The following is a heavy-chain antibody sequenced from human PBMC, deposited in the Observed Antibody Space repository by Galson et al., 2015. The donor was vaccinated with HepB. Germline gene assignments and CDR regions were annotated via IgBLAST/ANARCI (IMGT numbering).Heavy chain of an antibody. Sequence: SLRLSCAASGFTFSSYWMTWVRQAPGKGLEWVANIKVDGSEKNYVDSVKGRFTISRDNAKDSLYLQMNSLRAEDTAVYYCARAVGYCSSPSCYANDLYYDVMDVWGQGTTATASS. V-gene: IGHV3-7*01. CDR3: ARAVGYCSSPSCYANDLYYDVMDV. D-gene: IGHD2-2*01. J-gene: IGHJ6*02. CDR2: IKVDGSEK. CDR1: GFTFSSYW.